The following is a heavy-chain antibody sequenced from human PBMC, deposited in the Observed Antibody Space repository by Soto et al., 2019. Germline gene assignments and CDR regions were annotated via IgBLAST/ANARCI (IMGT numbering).Heavy chain of an antibody. D-gene: IGHD3-3*01. V-gene: IGHV3-30*18. J-gene: IGHJ6*02. Sequence: PGGSLRLSCAASGFTFSSYGMHWVRQAPGKGLEWVAVISYDRSNKYYADSVKGRFTISRDNSKNTLYQQMNSLRAEDTAVHYCAKYIRFLEWLLPYYYYGMDVWGQGTTVTVSS. CDR2: ISYDRSNK. CDR3: AKYIRFLEWLLPYYYYGMDV. CDR1: GFTFSSYG.